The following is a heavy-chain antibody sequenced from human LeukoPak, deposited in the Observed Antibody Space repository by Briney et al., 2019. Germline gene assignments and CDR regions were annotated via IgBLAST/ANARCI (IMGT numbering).Heavy chain of an antibody. CDR3: ARAPLRNPKPPLDV. D-gene: IGHD3-3*01. V-gene: IGHV3-21*01. J-gene: IGHJ6*04. CDR1: GFTFSSYS. Sequence: GGSLRLSCAASGFTFSSYSMNWVRQAPGKGLEWVSSISSSSSYIYYADSVKGRFTISRDNAKNSLYLQMNSLRAEDTAVYYCARAPLRNPKPPLDVWGKGTTVTVSS. CDR2: ISSSSSYI.